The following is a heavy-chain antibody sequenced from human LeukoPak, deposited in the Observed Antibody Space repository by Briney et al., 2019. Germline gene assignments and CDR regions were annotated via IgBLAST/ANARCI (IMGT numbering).Heavy chain of an antibody. CDR2: IYYSGST. Sequence: PSETLSLTCTVSGGSISSYYWSWIRQPPGKGLEWIGYIYYSGSTNYNPSLKSRVTISVDTSKNQFSLKLSSVTAADTAVYYYAREERGYSSSWYTERWGQGTLVTVSS. CDR1: GGSISSYY. CDR3: AREERGYSSSWYTER. V-gene: IGHV4-59*12. D-gene: IGHD6-13*01. J-gene: IGHJ4*02.